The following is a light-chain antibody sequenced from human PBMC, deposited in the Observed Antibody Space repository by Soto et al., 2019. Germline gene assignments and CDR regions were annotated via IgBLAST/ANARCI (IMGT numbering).Light chain of an antibody. CDR1: QTIDNT. Sequence: EILMTQSPATLSLSPGEIATLSCGSSQTIDNTLAWYQRKPGQAPRLLIYDASTRATGIPARFSGSGSGTEFTLTISGLQPDDFASYYCQQYNTYFSLTFGGGTKVDIK. CDR3: QQYNTYFSLT. J-gene: IGKJ4*01. CDR2: DAS. V-gene: IGKV3-15*01.